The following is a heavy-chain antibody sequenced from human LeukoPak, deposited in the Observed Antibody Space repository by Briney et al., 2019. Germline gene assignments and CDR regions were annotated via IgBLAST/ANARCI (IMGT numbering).Heavy chain of an antibody. CDR1: GFTVSSNY. D-gene: IGHD5-18*01. Sequence: TGGSLRLSCAASGFTVSSNYMSWVRQAPGKGLEWVSVIYSGGSTYYADSVKGRFTISRDNSKNTLYLQMNSLRAEDTAVYYCARGIQLWLLGYYYGMDVWGQGTTVTVSS. CDR3: ARGIQLWLLGYYYGMDV. CDR2: IYSGGST. J-gene: IGHJ6*02. V-gene: IGHV3-53*01.